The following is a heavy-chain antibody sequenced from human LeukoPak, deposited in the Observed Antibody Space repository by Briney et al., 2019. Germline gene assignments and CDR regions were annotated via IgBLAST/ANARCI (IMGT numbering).Heavy chain of an antibody. D-gene: IGHD3-16*02. CDR2: ISYDGSNK. CDR1: GFTFSSYG. J-gene: IGHJ4*02. V-gene: IGHV3-30*18. CDR3: AKGRVWGYHLFDY. Sequence: GGSLRLSCAASGFTFSSYGMHWVRQAPGKGLEWVAVISYDGSNKYYADSVKGRFTISRDNSKNTLYLQMNSLRAEDTAVYYCAKGRVWGYHLFDYWGQGTLVTVSS.